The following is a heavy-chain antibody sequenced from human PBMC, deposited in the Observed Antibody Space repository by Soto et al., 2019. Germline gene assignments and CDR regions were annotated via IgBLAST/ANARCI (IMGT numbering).Heavy chain of an antibody. CDR3: AREGRIAAAAYYYYYGMDV. V-gene: IGHV1-18*01. CDR2: ISAYNGNT. D-gene: IGHD6-13*01. Sequence: QVQLVQSGAEVKKPGASVKVSCKASGYTFTSYGISWVQQAPGQGLEWMGWISAYNGNTNYAQKLQGRVTMTTDTSTSTAYMELRSLRSDDTAVYYCAREGRIAAAAYYYYYGMDVWGQGTTVTVSS. J-gene: IGHJ6*02. CDR1: GYTFTSYG.